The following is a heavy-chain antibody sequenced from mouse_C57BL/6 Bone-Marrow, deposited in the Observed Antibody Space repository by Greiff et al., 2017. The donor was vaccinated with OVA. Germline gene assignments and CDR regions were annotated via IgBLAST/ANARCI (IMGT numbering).Heavy chain of an antibody. CDR3: ARTYYGSRTGFAY. D-gene: IGHD1-1*01. CDR2: IYPRSGNT. V-gene: IGHV1-81*01. Sequence: VMLVESGAELARPGASVKLSCKASGYTFTSYGISWVKQRTGQGLEWIGEIYPRSGNTYYNEKFKGKATLTADKSSSTAYMELRSLTSEDSAVYFCARTYYGSRTGFAYWGQGTLVTVSA. J-gene: IGHJ3*01. CDR1: GYTFTSYG.